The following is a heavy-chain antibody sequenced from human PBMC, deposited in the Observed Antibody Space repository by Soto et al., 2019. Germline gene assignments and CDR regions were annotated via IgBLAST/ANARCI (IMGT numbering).Heavy chain of an antibody. V-gene: IGHV4-59*13. J-gene: IGHJ5*02. CDR2: IYYTGST. CDR3: ARESAGSGRNNWFDP. Sequence: PSETLSLTCTVSRGSISDYYWSWIRQPPGKGLEWIGFIYYTGSTKYNPSLNSRVTMSVDTSNNQFSLKLTSVTAADTAVYYCARESAGSGRNNWFDPWGQGXLVTVS. CDR1: RGSISDYY. D-gene: IGHD3-10*01.